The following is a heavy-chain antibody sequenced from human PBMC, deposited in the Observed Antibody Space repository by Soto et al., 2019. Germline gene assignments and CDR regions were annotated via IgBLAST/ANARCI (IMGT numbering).Heavy chain of an antibody. Sequence: QVQLVQSGAEVKKPGASVKVSCKASGYSFPSYAMHWVRQAPGQRLEWMGWINAGNGDTRYSQKFQGRVPITRDTSASTAYMELNSLRSEDAAVYYCASTIAAAGLSPFAYGGQGTLVTVSS. J-gene: IGHJ4*02. D-gene: IGHD6-13*01. CDR3: ASTIAAAGLSPFAY. CDR1: GYSFPSYA. V-gene: IGHV1-3*01. CDR2: INAGNGDT.